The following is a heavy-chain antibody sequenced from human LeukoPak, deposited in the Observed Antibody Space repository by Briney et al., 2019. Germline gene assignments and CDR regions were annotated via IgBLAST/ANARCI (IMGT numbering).Heavy chain of an antibody. CDR3: ARDRTWGPARHDAFDI. J-gene: IGHJ3*02. CDR1: GGSISSSSYY. Sequence: SETLSLTCTVSGGSISSSSYYWGWIRQPPGKGLEWIGSIYYSGSTYYNPSLKSRVTISVDTSKNQFSLKLSSVTAADTAVYYCARDRTWGPARHDAFDIWGQGTMVTVSS. D-gene: IGHD7-27*01. V-gene: IGHV4-39*07. CDR2: IYYSGST.